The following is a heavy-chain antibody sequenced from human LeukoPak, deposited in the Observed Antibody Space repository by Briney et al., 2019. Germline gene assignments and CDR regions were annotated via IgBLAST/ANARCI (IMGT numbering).Heavy chain of an antibody. CDR2: ISYDGRNK. D-gene: IGHD3-10*01. CDR3: AKLLWFGEPRSDFDY. CDR1: GFTFSSYG. V-gene: IGHV3-30*18. Sequence: PGGSLRLSCAASGFTFSSYGMHWVRQAPGKGLEWVAVISYDGRNKYYADSVKGRFTISRDNSKNTLYLQMNSLRDEDTAVYYCAKLLWFGEPRSDFDYWGQGTLVTVSS. J-gene: IGHJ4*02.